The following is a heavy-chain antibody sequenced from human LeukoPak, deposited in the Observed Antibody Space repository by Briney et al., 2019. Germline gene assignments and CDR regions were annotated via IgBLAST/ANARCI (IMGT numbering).Heavy chain of an antibody. V-gene: IGHV4-59*01. Sequence: SETLSLTCTVSGGSISSYYWSWIRQPPGKGLEWIGYIYYSGSTNYNPSLKSRVTISVDTSKNQFSLKLSSVTAADTAVYYCARGGASSGYFNWYDPWGQGTLVTVSS. D-gene: IGHD5-12*01. J-gene: IGHJ5*02. CDR2: IYYSGST. CDR1: GGSISSYY. CDR3: ARGGASSGYFNWYDP.